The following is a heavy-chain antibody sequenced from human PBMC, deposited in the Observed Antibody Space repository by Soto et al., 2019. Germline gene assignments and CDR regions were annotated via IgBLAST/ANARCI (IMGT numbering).Heavy chain of an antibody. V-gene: IGHV3-30*02. Sequence: GGSLRLSCAVSAFTFSPNEMQWVRQAPGKGLEWVAGISYDGSKSYYADSVKGRFIISRDNSKDTLHLQMNSLRAEDTALYYCAKDYDSGGYPSNWGQGT. CDR1: AFTFSPNE. CDR3: AKDYDSGGYPSN. J-gene: IGHJ4*02. D-gene: IGHD3-22*01. CDR2: ISYDGSKS.